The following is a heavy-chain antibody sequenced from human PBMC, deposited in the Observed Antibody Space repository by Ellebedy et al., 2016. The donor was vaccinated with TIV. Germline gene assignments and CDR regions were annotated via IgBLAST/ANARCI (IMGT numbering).Heavy chain of an antibody. Sequence: GESLKISCAASGFTFTGHWMHWVRQAPGEGLVWVSRVSSDGITTHYADSVKGRFTTYRDNAKNTLYLQMDSLRSEDTAVYYCARGHNSGLDRWGQGTLVTVSS. CDR2: VSSDGITT. CDR1: GFTFTGHW. D-gene: IGHD1-1*01. J-gene: IGHJ4*02. CDR3: ARGHNSGLDR. V-gene: IGHV3-74*01.